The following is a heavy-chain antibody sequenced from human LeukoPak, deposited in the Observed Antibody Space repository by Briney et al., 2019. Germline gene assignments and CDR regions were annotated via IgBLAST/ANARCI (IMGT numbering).Heavy chain of an antibody. J-gene: IGHJ4*02. CDR2: ISGGGGST. CDR3: AKDSRTGIAVAGRYPFDY. D-gene: IGHD6-19*01. Sequence: GGSLRLSCAASGFTFSSYAMSWVRQAPGKGLEWVSAISGGGGSTYYADSVKGRFTISRDNSKNTLYLQMNSLRAEDTAVYYCAKDSRTGIAVAGRYPFDYWGQGTLVTVSS. CDR1: GFTFSSYA. V-gene: IGHV3-23*01.